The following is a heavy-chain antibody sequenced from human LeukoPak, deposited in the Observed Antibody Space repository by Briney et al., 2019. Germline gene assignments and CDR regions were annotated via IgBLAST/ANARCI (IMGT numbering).Heavy chain of an antibody. CDR3: ARDARGWSGFDY. D-gene: IGHD3-3*01. CDR2: IYTTGNT. V-gene: IGHV4-4*07. J-gene: IGHJ4*02. Sequence: SETLPLTCSVSGGSISSYYWSWIRQPAGKGREWIGRIYTTGNTDYNPSLKSRVTMSVDTSKNQFSLNLSSVTAADTAVYYCARDARGWSGFDYWGQGTLVTVSS. CDR1: GGSISSYY.